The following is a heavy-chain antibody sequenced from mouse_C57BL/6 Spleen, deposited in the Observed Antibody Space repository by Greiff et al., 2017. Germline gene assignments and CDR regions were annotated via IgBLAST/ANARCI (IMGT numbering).Heavy chain of an antibody. Sequence: QVQLQQSGPELVKPGASVKISCKASVYAFSSSWMNWVKQRPGKGLEWIGRIYPGDGDTNYNGKFTGKATLAADKSSSTAYMQLSSLTSEDSAVYFCATLTGKGAMAMDYWGQGTSGTVSS. CDR3: ATLTGKGAMAMDY. V-gene: IGHV1-82*01. CDR1: VYAFSSSW. CDR2: IYPGDGDT. D-gene: IGHD4-1*01. J-gene: IGHJ4*01.